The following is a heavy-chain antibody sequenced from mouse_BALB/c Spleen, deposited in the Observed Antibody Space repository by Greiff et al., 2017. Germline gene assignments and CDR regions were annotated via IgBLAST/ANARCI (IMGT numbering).Heavy chain of an antibody. D-gene: IGHD2-4*01. J-gene: IGHJ3*01. Sequence: EVKLVESGGGLVKPGGSLKLSCAASGFTFSDYYMYWVRQTPEKRVEWVATISDGGSYTYYPDSVKGRFTISRDNAKNNLYLQMSSLKSEDTAMYYCARVYYDYDAWFAYWGQGTLVTVSA. CDR1: GFTFSDYY. CDR3: ARVYYDYDAWFAY. V-gene: IGHV5-4*02. CDR2: ISDGGSYT.